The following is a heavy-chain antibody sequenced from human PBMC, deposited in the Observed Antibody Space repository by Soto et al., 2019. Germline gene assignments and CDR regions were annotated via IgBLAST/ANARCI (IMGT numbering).Heavy chain of an antibody. J-gene: IGHJ6*04. CDR1: GRSFSRSS. V-gene: IGHV4-59*01. CDR2: SAHRGST. CDR3: ARGNYDFWGGYVGWICMEV. D-gene: IGHD3-3*01. Sequence: SEDLSLTWTVSGRSFSRSSWSWIPQHPRKGLEWIRYSAHRGSTNYNHSLKSRGCISGDRTKDQFTLKLSSETAADTAVYYCARGNYDFWGGYVGWICMEVRGRGTT.